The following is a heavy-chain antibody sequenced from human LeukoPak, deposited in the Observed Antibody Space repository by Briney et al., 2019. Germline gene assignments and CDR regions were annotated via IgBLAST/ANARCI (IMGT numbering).Heavy chain of an antibody. CDR1: GGSISSSSYY. CDR2: IYYSGRT. CDR3: ARGVTMIVVVIHDWYFDL. V-gene: IGHV4-39*01. D-gene: IGHD3-22*01. J-gene: IGHJ2*01. Sequence: SETLSLTCTVSGGSISSSSYYWGWIRQPPGKGLEWIGNIYYSGRTYYNPSLKGRVTISVDTPKNQFSLKLSSVTAADTAVYYCARGVTMIVVVIHDWYFDLWGRGTLVTASS.